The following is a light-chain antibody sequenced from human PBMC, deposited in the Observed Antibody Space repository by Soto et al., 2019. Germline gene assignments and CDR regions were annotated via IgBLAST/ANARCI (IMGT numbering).Light chain of an antibody. Sequence: DIQMTQSPSSLSASVGDRVTITCRASQSISTFLNWYQQKPGKAPKLLISVASILHSGVPSRFSGSGSGTDFTLTISNLQPEDFATYYCQRTYRTFGPGTKVDIK. J-gene: IGKJ3*01. CDR1: QSISTF. V-gene: IGKV1-39*01. CDR2: VAS. CDR3: QRTYRT.